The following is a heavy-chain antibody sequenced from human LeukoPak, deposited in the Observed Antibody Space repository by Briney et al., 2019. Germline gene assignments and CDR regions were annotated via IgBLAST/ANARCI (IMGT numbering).Heavy chain of an antibody. Sequence: PGGSLRLSCAASGFTFSSYSMNWVRQAPGKGLEWVSSISSSSRYIYYADSVKGRFTISRDNAKNSLYLQMNSLRAEDTAVYYCVVGEQWWFDPWGQGTLVTVSS. D-gene: IGHD3-10*01. CDR3: VVGEQWWFDP. J-gene: IGHJ5*02. CDR1: GFTFSSYS. V-gene: IGHV3-21*01. CDR2: ISSSSRYI.